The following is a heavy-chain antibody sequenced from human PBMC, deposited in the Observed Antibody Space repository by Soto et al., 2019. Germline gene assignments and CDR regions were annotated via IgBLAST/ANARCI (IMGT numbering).Heavy chain of an antibody. D-gene: IGHD5-18*01. J-gene: IGHJ6*02. V-gene: IGHV3-23*01. CDR2: ISGSGGST. CDR1: GFTFSSYA. Sequence: GGSLRLSCAASGFTFSSYAMSWVRQAPGKGLEWVSAISGSGGSTYYADSVKGRFTISRDNSKNTLYLQMNSLRAEDTAVYYCAIDTAMARDYYYYGMDVWGQGTTVTVSS. CDR3: AIDTAMARDYYYYGMDV.